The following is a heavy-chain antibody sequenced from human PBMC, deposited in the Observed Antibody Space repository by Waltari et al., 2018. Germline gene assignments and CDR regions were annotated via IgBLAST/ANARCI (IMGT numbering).Heavy chain of an antibody. CDR3: AAGWELNYFDY. Sequence: AASGFTFSSYWMSWVRQAPGKGLEWVANIKQDGSEKYYVDSVKGRFTISRDNAKNSLYLQMNSLRAEDTAVYYCAAGWELNYFDYWGQGTLVTVSS. D-gene: IGHD1-26*01. CDR2: IKQDGSEK. V-gene: IGHV3-7*01. J-gene: IGHJ4*02. CDR1: GFTFSSYW.